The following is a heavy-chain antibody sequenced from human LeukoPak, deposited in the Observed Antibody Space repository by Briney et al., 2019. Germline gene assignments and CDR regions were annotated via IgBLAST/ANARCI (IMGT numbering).Heavy chain of an antibody. CDR1: GFTFSSYS. J-gene: IGHJ3*02. Sequence: TGGSLRLSCAASGFTFSSYSMNWVRQAPGKGLEWVSAISGSGGSTYYADSVKGRFTISRDNSKNTLYLQMNSLRAEDTAVYYCAKSGSGVGPGPGDSDDAFDIWGQGTMVTVSS. V-gene: IGHV3-23*01. CDR3: AKSGSGVGPGPGDSDDAFDI. CDR2: ISGSGGST. D-gene: IGHD3-10*01.